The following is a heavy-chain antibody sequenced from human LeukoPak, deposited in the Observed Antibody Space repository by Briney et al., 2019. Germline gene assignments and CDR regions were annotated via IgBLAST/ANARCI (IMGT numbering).Heavy chain of an antibody. D-gene: IGHD3-22*01. V-gene: IGHV3-30*02. Sequence: GGSLRLSCAASGFTFGSYGMHWARQAPGKGLEWVAFIRYDGSNKYYADSVKGRFTISRDNSKNTLHLQMNSLRAEDTAVYYCAKKILRYYDSSGPGEADYWGQGTLVTVSS. CDR3: AKKILRYYDSSGPGEADY. CDR2: IRYDGSNK. J-gene: IGHJ4*02. CDR1: GFTFGSYG.